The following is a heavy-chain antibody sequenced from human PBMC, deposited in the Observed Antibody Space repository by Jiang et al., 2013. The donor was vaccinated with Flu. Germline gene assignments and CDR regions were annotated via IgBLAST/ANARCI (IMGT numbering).Heavy chain of an antibody. J-gene: IGHJ5*02. Sequence: GPGLVKPSGTLSLTCAVSGGSISSSNWWSWVRQPPGKGLEWIGEIYHSGSTNYNPSLKSRVTISVDKSKNQFSLKLSSVTAADTAVYYCARDGRNYDFWSGYYLEENWFDPWGQGTLVTVSS. D-gene: IGHD3-3*01. CDR3: ARDGRNYDFWSGYYLEENWFDP. CDR2: IYHSGST. CDR1: GGSISSSNW. V-gene: IGHV4-4*02.